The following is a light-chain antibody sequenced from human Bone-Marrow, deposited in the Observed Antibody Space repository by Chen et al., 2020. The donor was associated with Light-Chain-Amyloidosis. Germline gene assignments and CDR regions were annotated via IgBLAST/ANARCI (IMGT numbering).Light chain of an antibody. V-gene: IGKV1-27*01. CDR3: QKYDTAPFT. CDR2: GAS. J-gene: IGKJ3*01. Sequence: DIEMTQSSSSLSASVGDRVTITCRASQGISNFLAWYQQKSRKSPRLLIYGASTLHSGVPSLFGGSGSGTDFSLTISSLQSEDVATYFCQKYDTAPFTFGPGTKVELK. CDR1: QGISNF.